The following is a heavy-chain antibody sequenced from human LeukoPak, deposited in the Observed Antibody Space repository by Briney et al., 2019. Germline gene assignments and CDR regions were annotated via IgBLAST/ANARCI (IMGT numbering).Heavy chain of an antibody. V-gene: IGHV3-23*01. D-gene: IGHD2-2*01. J-gene: IGHJ2*01. Sequence: SLRLSCAASGFTFXXYAMSWVRQAPGKGLEWVSAISGSGGSTYYADSVKGRFTISRDNSKNTLYLQMNSLRAEDTAVYYCAKVGPQYHQYWYFDLWGRGTLVTVSS. CDR1: GFTFXXYA. CDR2: ISGSGGST. CDR3: AKVGPQYHQYWYFDL.